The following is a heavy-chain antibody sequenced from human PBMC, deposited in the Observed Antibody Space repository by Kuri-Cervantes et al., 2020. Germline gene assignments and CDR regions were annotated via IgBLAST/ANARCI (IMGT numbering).Heavy chain of an antibody. V-gene: IGHV1-46*01. CDR3: ARDFWGAAAGTEKDDY. CDR1: GYTFTSYY. Sequence: ASVKVSCKAPGYTFTSYYMHWVRQAPGQGLEWMGIINPSGGSTGYAQKFQGRVTMTRDTSTSTVYMELSSLRAEDTAVYYCARDFWGAAAGTEKDDYWGQGTLVTVSS. J-gene: IGHJ4*02. CDR2: INPSGGST. D-gene: IGHD6-13*01.